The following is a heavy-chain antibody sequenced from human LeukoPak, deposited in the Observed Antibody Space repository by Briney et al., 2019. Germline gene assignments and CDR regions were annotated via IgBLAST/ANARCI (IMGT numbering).Heavy chain of an antibody. CDR2: IYHSGST. D-gene: IGHD6-19*01. CDR1: GGSISSGGYS. V-gene: IGHV4-30-2*01. Sequence: SQTLSLTCAVSGGSISSGGYSWSWIRQPPGKGLEWIGYIYHSGSTYYNPSLKSRVTISVDRSKNQFSLKLSSVTAADTAVYYCARVPGYSSGWYHFDYWGQGTLVTVSS. CDR3: ARVPGYSSGWYHFDY. J-gene: IGHJ4*02.